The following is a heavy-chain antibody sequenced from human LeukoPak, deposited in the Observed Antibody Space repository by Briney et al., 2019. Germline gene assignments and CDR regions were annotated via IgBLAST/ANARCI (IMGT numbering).Heavy chain of an antibody. D-gene: IGHD6-13*01. V-gene: IGHV4-4*07. Sequence: PSETLSLTCTVSGGSIRTYYWSWIRQPAGKGLEWIGRFSTSGSTNYNPSLKSRVTMSIDTSKTQFSLKLSSVTAADTAVYYCAGFASGSNWSYFDYWGQGTLVTVSS. CDR2: FSTSGST. CDR1: GGSIRTYY. CDR3: AGFASGSNWSYFDY. J-gene: IGHJ4*02.